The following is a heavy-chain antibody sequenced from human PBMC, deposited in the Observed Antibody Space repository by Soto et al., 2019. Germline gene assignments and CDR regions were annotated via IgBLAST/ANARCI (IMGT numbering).Heavy chain of an antibody. J-gene: IGHJ6*02. Sequence: ASVKVACKASGYTFTSYYMHWVRQAPGQGLEWMGIINPSGGSTSYAQKFQGRVTMTRDPSTSTVYTELSSLRSEDTAVYYCASCTNGVCYTSYYYGMDVWGQGNTVTVSS. CDR2: INPSGGST. D-gene: IGHD2-8*01. CDR3: ASCTNGVCYTSYYYGMDV. CDR1: GYTFTSYY. V-gene: IGHV1-46*01.